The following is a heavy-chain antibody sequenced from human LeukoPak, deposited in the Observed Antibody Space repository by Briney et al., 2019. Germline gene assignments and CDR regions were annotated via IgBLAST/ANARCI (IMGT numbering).Heavy chain of an antibody. D-gene: IGHD2-2*01. J-gene: IGHJ6*02. V-gene: IGHV1-18*01. CDR1: VYTFTSYG. CDR3: ARNNVVPAAMAYYYYGMDV. Sequence: ASVKVSCEASVYTFTSYGISCVRQAPGPGGEWRGWISAYNGNTNYAQKLHGRVTITADESTSTAYMELRRLRSEETAVYYCARNNVVPAAMAYYYYGMDVWGQGTTVTVSS. CDR2: ISAYNGNT.